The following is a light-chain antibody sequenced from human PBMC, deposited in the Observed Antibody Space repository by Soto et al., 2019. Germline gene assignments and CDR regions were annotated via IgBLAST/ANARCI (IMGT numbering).Light chain of an antibody. J-gene: IGKJ4*01. V-gene: IGKV3-11*01. CDR2: DAS. CDR1: QSVGSY. CDR3: QQASSLPFT. Sequence: ETVLTQSPATLSLSPGQRVTLSCRASQSVGSYLAWYQQKPGQAPRLLIYDASNRATGIPARFSGSGSGTDFTLTISGLQPEDFATYYCQQASSLPFTFGGGTEV.